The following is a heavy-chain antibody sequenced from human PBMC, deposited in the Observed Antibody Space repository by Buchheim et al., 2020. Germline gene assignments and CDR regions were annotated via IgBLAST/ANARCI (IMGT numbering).Heavy chain of an antibody. V-gene: IGHV4-34*01. Sequence: QVQLQQWGAGLLKPSETLSLTCAVYGGSFSGYYWSWIRQPPGKGLEWIGEINHSGSTNYNPSLKSRVTISVDTAKTQFSLKLSSVTAADTAVYYCASVDYGDDNFDYWGQGTL. D-gene: IGHD4-17*01. CDR3: ASVDYGDDNFDY. CDR1: GGSFSGYY. CDR2: INHSGST. J-gene: IGHJ4*02.